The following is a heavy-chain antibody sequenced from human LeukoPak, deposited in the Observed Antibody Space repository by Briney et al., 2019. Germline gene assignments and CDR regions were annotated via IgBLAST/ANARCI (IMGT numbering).Heavy chain of an antibody. CDR1: GFTFSTYS. CDR2: IYSGGST. V-gene: IGHV3-66*01. Sequence: PGGSLRLSCAASGFTFSTYSMNWVRQAPGKGLEWVSVIYSGGSTYYADSVKGRFTISRDNSKNTLYLQMNSLRAEDTAVYYCARTGIAAAGTNWFDPWGQGTLVTVSS. CDR3: ARTGIAAAGTNWFDP. J-gene: IGHJ5*02. D-gene: IGHD6-13*01.